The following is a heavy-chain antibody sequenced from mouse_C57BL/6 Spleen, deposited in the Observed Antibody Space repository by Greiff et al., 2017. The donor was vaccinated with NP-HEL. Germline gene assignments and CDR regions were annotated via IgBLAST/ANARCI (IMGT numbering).Heavy chain of an antibody. J-gene: IGHJ1*03. V-gene: IGHV1-18*01. CDR3: ARLTTVVATRYFDV. D-gene: IGHD1-1*01. CDR1: GYTFTDYN. CDR2: INPNNGGT. Sequence: SGPELVKPGASVKIPCKASGYTFTDYNMDWVKQSHGKSLEWIGDINPNNGGTIYNQKFKGKATLTVDKSSSTAYMELRSLTSEDTAVYYCARLTTVVATRYFDVWGTGTTVTVSS.